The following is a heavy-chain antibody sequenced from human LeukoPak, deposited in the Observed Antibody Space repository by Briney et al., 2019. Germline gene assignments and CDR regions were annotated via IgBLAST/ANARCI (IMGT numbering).Heavy chain of an antibody. CDR2: IYYSGST. V-gene: IGHV4-59*01. J-gene: IGHJ5*02. D-gene: IGHD6-19*01. CDR1: GGSISSYY. Sequence: SETLSLTCIVSGGSISSYYWSRIRQPPGKGLGWIGYIYYSGSTNYNPSLKSRVTISVDTSKNQFSLKLSSVTAADTAVYYCASSGWYEWFDPWGQGTLVTVSS. CDR3: ASSGWYEWFDP.